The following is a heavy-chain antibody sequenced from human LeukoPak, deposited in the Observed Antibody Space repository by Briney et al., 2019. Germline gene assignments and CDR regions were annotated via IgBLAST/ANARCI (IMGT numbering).Heavy chain of an antibody. CDR1: GGSISSSNW. J-gene: IGHJ4*02. Sequence: SGTLSLTCAVSGGSISSSNWWSWVRQPPGKGLEWIGEIYHSGSTNYNPSLKSRVTISVDTSKIQFSLKLSSVTAADTAVYYCARVTSAAGQGDYWGQGTLVTVSS. D-gene: IGHD6-13*01. V-gene: IGHV4-4*02. CDR3: ARVTSAAGQGDY. CDR2: IYHSGST.